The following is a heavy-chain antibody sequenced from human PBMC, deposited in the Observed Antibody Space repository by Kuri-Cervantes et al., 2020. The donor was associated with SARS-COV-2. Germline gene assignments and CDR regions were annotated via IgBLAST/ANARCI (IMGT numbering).Heavy chain of an antibody. V-gene: IGHV1-18*01. J-gene: IGHJ4*02. CDR3: ARDRGKAAYYYDSSGYFY. D-gene: IGHD3-22*01. Sequence: ASVKVSCKASGYTFTNYGISWVRQAPGQGLEWMGWISGYNGNTEYTQKLQGRVTMTTDTSTSTAYMELRSLRSDDTAVYYCARDRGKAAYYYDSSGYFYWGQGTLVTVSS. CDR1: GYTFTNYG. CDR2: ISGYNGNT.